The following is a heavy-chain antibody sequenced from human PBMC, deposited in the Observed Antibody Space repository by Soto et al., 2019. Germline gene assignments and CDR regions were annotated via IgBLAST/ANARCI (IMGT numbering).Heavy chain of an antibody. CDR3: ARCLGTGDGSNLGYNWFDP. Sequence: QEQVVESGGGVVQPGRSLRLSCVASGFTVSGYSIHWFRQAPGKGLEWVSLISYDGTNKDYADSVKGRFTISRNISQNTLYLQMNSLSPDDTAVCYCARCLGTGDGSNLGYNWFDPWGQGTMVIVSS. V-gene: IGHV3-30-3*01. J-gene: IGHJ5*02. D-gene: IGHD1-1*01. CDR2: ISYDGTNK. CDR1: GFTVSGYS.